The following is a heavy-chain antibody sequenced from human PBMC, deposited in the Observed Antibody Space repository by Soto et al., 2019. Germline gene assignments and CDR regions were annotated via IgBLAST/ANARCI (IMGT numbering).Heavy chain of an antibody. Sequence: EVQLLESGGGLVQPGRSLRLSCAASGFTFDDYAMHWVRQAPGKGLEWVSGISWNSGSIGYADSVKGRFTISRDNAKNSLYLQMNSLRAEDTALYYCTVTTGYWGQGTLVTVSS. D-gene: IGHD4-17*01. CDR2: ISWNSGSI. J-gene: IGHJ4*02. V-gene: IGHV3-9*01. CDR3: TVTTGY. CDR1: GFTFDDYA.